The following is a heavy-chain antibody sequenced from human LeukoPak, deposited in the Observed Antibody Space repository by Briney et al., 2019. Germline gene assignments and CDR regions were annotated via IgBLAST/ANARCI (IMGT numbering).Heavy chain of an antibody. V-gene: IGHV3-23*01. CDR2: ISGSGGST. CDR1: GFTFSSYA. CDR3: AKDSSSHLYYFDY. J-gene: IGHJ4*02. Sequence: GGSLRLSCAASGFTFSSYALSWVRQAPGKGLEWVSAISGSGGSTYYADSVKGRFTISRDNSKNTLYLQMNSLRAEDTAVYYCAKDSSSHLYYFDYWGQGTLVTVSS. D-gene: IGHD6-13*01.